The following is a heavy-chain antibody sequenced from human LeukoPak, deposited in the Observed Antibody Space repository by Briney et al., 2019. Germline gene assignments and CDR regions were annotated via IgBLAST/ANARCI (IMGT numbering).Heavy chain of an antibody. Sequence: EPGRSLSLSCAASGFSFRTYGMHWVRQAPGKGLEWVAFISYDGNKKYFADSVKGRFTITRDNSDNTLHLQMNSLRAEDTAIYYCARRPGGYYDSNGILEYFDYWGQGTLVTVSS. CDR3: ARRPGGYYDSNGILEYFDY. J-gene: IGHJ4*02. D-gene: IGHD3-22*01. CDR2: ISYDGNKK. V-gene: IGHV3-30*03. CDR1: GFSFRTYG.